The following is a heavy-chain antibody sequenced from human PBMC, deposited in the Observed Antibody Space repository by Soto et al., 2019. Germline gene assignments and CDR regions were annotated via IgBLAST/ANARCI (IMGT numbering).Heavy chain of an antibody. CDR3: ARERQQLVRYNWFDP. V-gene: IGHV1-69*13. Sequence: ASVKVSCKASGGTFSSYAISWVRQAPGQGLEWMGGIIPIFGTANYAQKFRGRVTITADESTSTAYMELSSLRSEDTAVYYCARERQQLVRYNWFDPWGQGTLVTVSS. D-gene: IGHD6-6*01. J-gene: IGHJ5*02. CDR2: IIPIFGTA. CDR1: GGTFSSYA.